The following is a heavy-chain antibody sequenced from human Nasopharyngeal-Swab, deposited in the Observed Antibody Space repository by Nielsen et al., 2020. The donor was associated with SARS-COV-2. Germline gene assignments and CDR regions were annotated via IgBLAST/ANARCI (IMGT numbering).Heavy chain of an antibody. J-gene: IGHJ4*02. CDR3: ARVGSSWYSVDY. D-gene: IGHD6-13*01. CDR1: GFTFSSYE. CDR2: ISSSGSTI. V-gene: IGHV3-48*03. Sequence: LSLTCAASGFTFSSYEMNWVRQAPGKGLEWVSYISSSGSTIYYADSVKGRFTISRDNAKNSLYLQMNSLRAEDTAVYYCARVGSSWYSVDYWGQGTLVTVSS.